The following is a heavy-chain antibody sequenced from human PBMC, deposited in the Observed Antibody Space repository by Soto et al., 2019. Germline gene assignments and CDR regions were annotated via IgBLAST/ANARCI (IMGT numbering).Heavy chain of an antibody. V-gene: IGHV1-69*08. CDR2: IIPILGIA. Sequence: QVQLVQSGAEVKKPGSSVKVSCKASGGTFSSYTISWVRQAPGQGLEWMGRIIPILGIANYAQKFQGRVTITADKSTSTAYRELSSLRSEDTAVYYCARENGDYTFRAFDIWGQGTMVTVSS. J-gene: IGHJ3*02. CDR3: ARENGDYTFRAFDI. CDR1: GGTFSSYT. D-gene: IGHD4-17*01.